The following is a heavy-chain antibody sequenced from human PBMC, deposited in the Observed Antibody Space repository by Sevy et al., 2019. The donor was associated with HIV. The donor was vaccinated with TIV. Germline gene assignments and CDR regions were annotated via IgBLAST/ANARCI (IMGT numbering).Heavy chain of an antibody. Sequence: ASVKVSCKASGGTFSSYAISWVRQAPGQGLEWMGGIIPIFGTANYAQKLQGRVTITADESTSTAYMELSSLGSEDTAVYYGARVLLSGRDDAFDIWGQGTMVTVSS. J-gene: IGHJ3*02. CDR3: ARVLLSGRDDAFDI. D-gene: IGHD3-10*01. V-gene: IGHV1-69*13. CDR1: GGTFSSYA. CDR2: IIPIFGTA.